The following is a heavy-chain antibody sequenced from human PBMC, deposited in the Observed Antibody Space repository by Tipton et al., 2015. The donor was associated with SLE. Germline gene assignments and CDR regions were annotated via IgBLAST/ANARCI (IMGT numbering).Heavy chain of an antibody. V-gene: IGHV4-59*11. CDR2: IYYSGST. D-gene: IGHD6-25*01. CDR3: ARDRQTSGDAFDI. J-gene: IGHJ3*02. Sequence: GLVKPSETLSLTCTVSGGSISSHYWSWIRQPPGKGLEWIGYIYYSGSTNYNPSLKSRVTISVDTSKNQFSLKLSSVTAADTAVYYCARDRQTSGDAFDIWGQGTMVTVTS. CDR1: GGSISSHY.